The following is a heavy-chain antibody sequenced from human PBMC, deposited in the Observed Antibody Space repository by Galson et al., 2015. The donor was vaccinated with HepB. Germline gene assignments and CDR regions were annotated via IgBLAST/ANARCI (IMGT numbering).Heavy chain of an antibody. D-gene: IGHD3-3*01. Sequence: SLRLSCAASGFTFSSYGMHWVRQAPGKGLEWVAVISYDGSNKYYADSVKGRFTISRDNSKNTLYLQMNSLRAEDTAVYYCAKVSLRKSEWLSYMDVWGKGTTVTVSS. J-gene: IGHJ6*03. CDR2: ISYDGSNK. V-gene: IGHV3-30*18. CDR3: AKVSLRKSEWLSYMDV. CDR1: GFTFSSYG.